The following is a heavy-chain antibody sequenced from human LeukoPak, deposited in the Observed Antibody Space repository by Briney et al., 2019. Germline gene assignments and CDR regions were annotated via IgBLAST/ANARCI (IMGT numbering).Heavy chain of an antibody. J-gene: IGHJ5*01. CDR1: RGSMSDYF. D-gene: IGHD2/OR15-2a*01. Sequence: TSETLSLTCNVSRGSMSDYFWSWIRQSPGKGLEWIGYIYYTGTTNSNPSLKSRVTISVDTFNNQFSLNLSPLTAADTAVYFCAGGQDPNAVRFVSWGQGTLVTVSS. CDR2: IYYTGTT. V-gene: IGHV4-59*01. CDR3: AGGQDPNAVRFVS.